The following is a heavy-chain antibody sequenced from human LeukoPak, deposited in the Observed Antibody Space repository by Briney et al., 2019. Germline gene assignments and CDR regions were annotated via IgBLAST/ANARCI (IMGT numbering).Heavy chain of an antibody. V-gene: IGHV1-8*03. Sequence: EASVTVSFKTSGYTFTIYNINWVRQATGQGLEWMGWMNPNSGNTGYAQKFQGRVTITRNTSITTAYMELSSLRSEDTAIYYCARADGSSSIDYYHLDVWGKGTTVTVSS. J-gene: IGHJ6*03. CDR2: MNPNSGNT. D-gene: IGHD6-6*01. CDR3: ARADGSSSIDYYHLDV. CDR1: GYTFTIYN.